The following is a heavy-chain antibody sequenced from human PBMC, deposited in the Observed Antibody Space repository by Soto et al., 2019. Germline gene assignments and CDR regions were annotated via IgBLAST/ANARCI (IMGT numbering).Heavy chain of an antibody. D-gene: IGHD3-22*01. CDR2: VTSRGTA. J-gene: IGHJ4*02. V-gene: IGHV4-59*08. CDR1: GGSLNNYY. Sequence: QLQLQESGPGLVKPSETLSLTCTVSGGSLNNYYWSWIRHSPGKGLEWIGYVTSRGTADSSPSFQGPFTTSRDITMNQFSLMLSSLTAADTAIYFCARLGVDDSGSFYYNDYWGQGAVVTVSS. CDR3: ARLGVDDSGSFYYNDY.